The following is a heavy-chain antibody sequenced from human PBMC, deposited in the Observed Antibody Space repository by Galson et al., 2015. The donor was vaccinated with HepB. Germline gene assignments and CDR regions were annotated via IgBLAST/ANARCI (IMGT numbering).Heavy chain of an antibody. J-gene: IGHJ5*02. V-gene: IGHV1-46*01. CDR3: ARERGYCHGGRCFSAGGGDR. CDR2: INPSGGNT. CDR1: GHTFSDYY. D-gene: IGHD2-15*01. Sequence: SVKVSCKASGHTFSDYYVHWVRQAPGQGLEWMGIINPSGGNTTYAQKFEGSVTMTRDTSTSTVYMALSSLRSEDTAVYYWARERGYCHGGRCFSAGGGDRWGQGTLVIVSS.